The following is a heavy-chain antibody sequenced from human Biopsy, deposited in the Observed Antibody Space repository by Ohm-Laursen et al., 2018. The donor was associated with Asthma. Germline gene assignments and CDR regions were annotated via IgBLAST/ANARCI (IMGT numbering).Heavy chain of an antibody. CDR2: LNPVNGNT. J-gene: IGHJ6*02. V-gene: IGHV1-3*01. CDR1: GYTFTSNA. CDR3: ARGIYDMDV. Sequence: ASVKVSCKASGYTFTSNAIHWMRQAPGQSLEWMAWLNPVNGNTKYSQQFQGRVTITRDTSASTAYMELSSLTSEDTAVYFCARGIYDMDVRGQGTTVTVSS.